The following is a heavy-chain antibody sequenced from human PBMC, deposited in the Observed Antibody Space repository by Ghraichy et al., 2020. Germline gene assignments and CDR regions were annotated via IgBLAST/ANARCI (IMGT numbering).Heavy chain of an antibody. D-gene: IGHD3-22*01. V-gene: IGHV4-34*01. CDR1: GGSFSGYY. J-gene: IGHJ4*02. CDR3: ARGVTLITMIVVRYFDY. CDR2: INHSGST. Sequence: SETLSLTCAVYGGSFSGYYWSWIRQPPGKGLEWIGEINHSGSTNYNPSLKSRVTISVDTSKNQFSLKLSSVTAADTAVYYCARGVTLITMIVVRYFDYWGQGTLVTVSS.